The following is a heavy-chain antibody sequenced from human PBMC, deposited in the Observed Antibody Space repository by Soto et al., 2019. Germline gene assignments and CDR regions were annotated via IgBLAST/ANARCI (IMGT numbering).Heavy chain of an antibody. CDR1: GGSISSYY. D-gene: IGHD3-10*01. CDR2: IYYSGST. Sequence: PSETLSLTCTVSGGSISSYYWSWIRQPPGKGLEWIGYIYYSGSTNYNPSLKSRVTISVDTSKNQFSLKLSSVTAADTAVYYCARTVRSGKNWFDPWGQGPRSPSPQ. V-gene: IGHV4-59*12. CDR3: ARTVRSGKNWFDP. J-gene: IGHJ5*02.